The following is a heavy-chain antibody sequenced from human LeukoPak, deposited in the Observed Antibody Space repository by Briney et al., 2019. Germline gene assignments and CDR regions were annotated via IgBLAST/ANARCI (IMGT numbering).Heavy chain of an antibody. J-gene: IGHJ6*03. V-gene: IGHV3-7*01. CDR1: GFTFSAYW. CDR3: ARDGITIFGVVIRIYYYMDI. D-gene: IGHD3-3*01. CDR2: INQDGIEK. Sequence: PGGSLRLSCAASGFTFSAYWMTWVRQGPGKGLERVANINQDGIEKYYVDSAEGRFTVSRDNAKNSLYLQMNSLRAEDTAVYYCARDGITIFGVVIRIYYYMDIWGKGTTVTVSS.